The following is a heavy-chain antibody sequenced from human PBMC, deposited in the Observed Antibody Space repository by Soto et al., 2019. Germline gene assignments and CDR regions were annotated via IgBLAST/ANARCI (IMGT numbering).Heavy chain of an antibody. CDR1: GFTFSSYG. J-gene: IGHJ6*02. CDR3: AKRRNVLRFLEWSSGMEV. CDR2: ISYDGSNK. V-gene: IGHV3-30*18. D-gene: IGHD3-3*01. Sequence: GGSLRLSCAASGFTFSSYGIHWVRQAPGKGLEWVAFISYDGSNKYYTDSVKGRFTISRDNSKNTLYLQMNGLRGEDTAVYYCAKRRNVLRFLEWSSGMEVWGQGTTVTVAS.